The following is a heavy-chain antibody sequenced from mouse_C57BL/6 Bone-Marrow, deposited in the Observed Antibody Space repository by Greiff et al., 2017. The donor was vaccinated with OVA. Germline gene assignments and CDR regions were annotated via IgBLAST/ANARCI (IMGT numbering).Heavy chain of an antibody. V-gene: IGHV7-1*01. CDR2: SRNKANDYTT. J-gene: IGHJ1*03. Sequence: EVMLVESGGGLVQSGRSLRLSCATSGFTFSDFYMEWVRQAPGKGLEWIAASRNKANDYTTEYSASVMGRFIVSRDTSQSILYLQMNALRAEDTAIYYCARDDYYWYFDVWGTGTTVTVSS. CDR1: GFTFSDFY. CDR3: ARDDYYWYFDV.